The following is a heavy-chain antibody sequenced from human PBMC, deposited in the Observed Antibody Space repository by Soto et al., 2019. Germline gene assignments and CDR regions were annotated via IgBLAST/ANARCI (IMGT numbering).Heavy chain of an antibody. CDR2: MSPDGSDT. Sequence: EVQLVESGGGLVQPGGSLRLSCAASGFTFTSHWLHWVRQAPGEGLVWVARMSPDGSDTKYADSVMGRFTISRDNAKSTMYLDMNSLRAEDTGVYYCARPKTKIYSAFDTWGQGTMVTVSS. V-gene: IGHV3-74*03. J-gene: IGHJ3*02. CDR3: ARPKTKIYSAFDT. D-gene: IGHD2-15*01. CDR1: GFTFTSHW.